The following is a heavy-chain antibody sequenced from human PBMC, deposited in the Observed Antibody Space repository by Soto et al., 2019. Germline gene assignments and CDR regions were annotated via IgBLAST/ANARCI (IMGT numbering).Heavy chain of an antibody. CDR1: GYTFTDYH. D-gene: IGHD1-26*01. J-gene: IGHJ6*02. CDR2: VNPNSGST. CDR3: ARVIPGGANGMDV. Sequence: QVHLLQSGAEVKKPGASVKVSCKTSGYTFTDYHIHWVRQAPGQGLEWMGWVNPNSGSTNYAQKFHGWVTMTSDTSTRTAYMELRRLKSDDTAMYYCARVIPGGANGMDVWGPGTTVTVSS. V-gene: IGHV1-2*04.